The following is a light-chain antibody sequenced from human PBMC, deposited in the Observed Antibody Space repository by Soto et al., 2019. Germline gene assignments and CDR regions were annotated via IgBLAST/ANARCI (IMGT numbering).Light chain of an antibody. J-gene: IGKJ1*01. V-gene: IGKV1-5*03. CDR1: QSFSTW. CDR3: QQYNNWPPWT. CDR2: KTS. Sequence: DIQMTQSPSTLSASVGDRVTITCRASQSFSTWLAWYQQKPGKAPNLLIYKTSILESGVPSRFSGSGSGTEFTLTISSLQSEDFAVYYCQQYNNWPPWTFGQGTKVEIK.